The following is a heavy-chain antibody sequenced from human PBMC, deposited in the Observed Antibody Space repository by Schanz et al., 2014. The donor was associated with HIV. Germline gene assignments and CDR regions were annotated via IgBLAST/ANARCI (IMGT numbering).Heavy chain of an antibody. J-gene: IGHJ5*01. V-gene: IGHV1-2*02. CDR1: GYTFIDYY. CDR2: INPNSGGT. CDR3: AKSRFQLHWFDS. Sequence: VQLVQSGAEVKEPGASVKVSCKASGYTFIDYYVHWVRQAPGQGLEWMGWINPNSGGTNYAQKYLGRVTMTRDTSISTAYIELSSLTSDDTAVYYCAKSRFQLHWFDSWGQGTLVTVSS. D-gene: IGHD2-2*01.